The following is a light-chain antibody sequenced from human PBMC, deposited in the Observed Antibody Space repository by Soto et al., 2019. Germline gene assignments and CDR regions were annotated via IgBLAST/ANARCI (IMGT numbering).Light chain of an antibody. CDR2: DAY. V-gene: IGKV3-11*01. CDR3: QQRSNWPPT. Sequence: PGQRATLSCRASQSVSVYLDWYQQKPGQAPRLLISDAYNRATGIQARFSGSGSGTDFTLTISSLEPEDFAVYYCQQRSNWPPTFGQGTRLEIK. CDR1: QSVSVY. J-gene: IGKJ5*01.